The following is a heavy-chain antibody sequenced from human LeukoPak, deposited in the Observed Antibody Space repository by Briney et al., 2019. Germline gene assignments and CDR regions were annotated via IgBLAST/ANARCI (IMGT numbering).Heavy chain of an antibody. V-gene: IGHV3-9*01. CDR1: GFTFDDYA. Sequence: GRSLRLSCAASGFTFDDYAMHWVRQAPGKGLEWVSGISWNSGSIGYADSVKGRFTISRDNAKNSLYLQMNSLRAEDTALYYCAKAMGTDWGQGTLVTVSS. CDR2: ISWNSGSI. J-gene: IGHJ4*02. D-gene: IGHD7-27*01. CDR3: AKAMGTD.